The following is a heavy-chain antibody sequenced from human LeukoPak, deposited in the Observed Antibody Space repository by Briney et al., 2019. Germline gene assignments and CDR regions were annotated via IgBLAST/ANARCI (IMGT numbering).Heavy chain of an antibody. CDR2: IIPILGIA. V-gene: IGHV1-69*04. J-gene: IGHJ4*02. CDR1: GGTFSSYA. D-gene: IGHD3-22*01. CDR3: ARDVPSSFYYYDSRGYGYYFVY. Sequence: SVKVSFKASGGTFSSYAISWVRQATGQGLEWMGRIIPILGIANYAQKFQGRVTITADKSTSTAYMELSSLRSEDTAVYYCARDVPSSFYYYDSRGYGYYFVYWGQGTLVTVSS.